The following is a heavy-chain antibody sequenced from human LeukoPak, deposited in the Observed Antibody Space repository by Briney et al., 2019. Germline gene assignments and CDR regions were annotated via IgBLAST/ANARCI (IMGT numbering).Heavy chain of an antibody. CDR1: GYTFTGYY. Sequence: ASVKVSCKASGYTFTGYYMHWVRQAPGPGLEWMGWINPNSGGTNYAQKFQGRVTMTRDTSISTAYMELSRLRSDDTAVYYCASTLCSSTSCYRSYFDYWGQGTLVTVSS. V-gene: IGHV1-2*02. CDR3: ASTLCSSTSCYRSYFDY. D-gene: IGHD2-2*02. J-gene: IGHJ4*02. CDR2: INPNSGGT.